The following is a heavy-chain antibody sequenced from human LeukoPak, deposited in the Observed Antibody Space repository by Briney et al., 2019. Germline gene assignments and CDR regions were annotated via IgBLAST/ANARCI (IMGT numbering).Heavy chain of an antibody. CDR1: GFTFSTYL. CDR2: INTDGSIT. J-gene: IGHJ4*02. CDR3: ARDMSLSGWFDY. Sequence: GGSLRLSCAASGFTFSTYLMHWVRQAPGKGLVWVSRINTDGSITTYADSVKGRFTISRDNSKNTLYLQMNSLRAEDTAVYYCARDMSLSGWFDYWGQGTLVTVSS. V-gene: IGHV3-74*03. D-gene: IGHD6-19*01.